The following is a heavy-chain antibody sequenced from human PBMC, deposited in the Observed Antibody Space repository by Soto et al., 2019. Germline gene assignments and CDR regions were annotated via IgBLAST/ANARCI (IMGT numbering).Heavy chain of an antibody. CDR3: ARETTVTTATDYYYYYYMDV. V-gene: IGHV4-31*03. J-gene: IGHJ6*03. D-gene: IGHD4-17*01. CDR2: IYYSGST. CDR1: GGSISSGGYY. Sequence: SETLSLTCTVSGGSISSGGYYWSWIRQHPGKGLEWIGYIYYSGSTYYNPSLKSRVTISVDTSKNQFSLKLSSVTAADTAVYYCARETTVTTATDYYYYYYMDVWGKGTTVTVSS.